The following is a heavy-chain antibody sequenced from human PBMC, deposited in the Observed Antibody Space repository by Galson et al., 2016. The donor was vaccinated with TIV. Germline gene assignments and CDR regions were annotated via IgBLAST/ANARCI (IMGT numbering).Heavy chain of an antibody. D-gene: IGHD3-3*01. J-gene: IGHJ4*02. CDR2: IKQDGSER. CDR1: GFTFSSFW. Sequence: SLRLSCAASGFTFSSFWMSWVRQAPGKGLEWVTNIKQDGSERYYVDSVKARFIISRDNAKNSVYLQMNSLRVEDTAVYYCARGRSGYFDYWGRGTLVAVSS. CDR3: ARGRSGYFDY. V-gene: IGHV3-7*03.